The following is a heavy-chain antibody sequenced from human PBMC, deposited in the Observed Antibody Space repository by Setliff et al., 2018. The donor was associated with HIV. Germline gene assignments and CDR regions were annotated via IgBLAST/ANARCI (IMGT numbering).Heavy chain of an antibody. J-gene: IGHJ6*03. D-gene: IGHD1-26*01. CDR1: GGSISSGSHY. CDR2: IYSGGST. V-gene: IGHV4-61*02. CDR3: ARDKGGTYDGMYYYYYMDV. Sequence: SETLSLTCTVSGGSISSGSHYWNWVRQSAGKGLEWIGRIYSGGSTNYNPSLNSRVSISVDTSKNQFSLKLNSVTAADTAVYFCARDKGGTYDGMYYYYYMDVWGKGTTVTVSS.